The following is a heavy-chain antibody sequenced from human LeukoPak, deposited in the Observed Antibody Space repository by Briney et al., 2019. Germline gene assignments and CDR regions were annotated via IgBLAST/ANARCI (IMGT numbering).Heavy chain of an antibody. CDR2: IYYSGST. J-gene: IGHJ4*02. V-gene: IGHV4-39*01. CDR1: GGSVSSGDYY. D-gene: IGHD3-3*01. Sequence: SETLSLTCTVSGGSVSSGDYYWSWIRQLPGKGLEWIGYIYYSGSTYYNPSLKSRVTISVDTSKNQFSLKLSSVTAADTAVYYCARRHSDFWSGYYTEYYFDYWGQGTLVTVSS. CDR3: ARRHSDFWSGYYTEYYFDY.